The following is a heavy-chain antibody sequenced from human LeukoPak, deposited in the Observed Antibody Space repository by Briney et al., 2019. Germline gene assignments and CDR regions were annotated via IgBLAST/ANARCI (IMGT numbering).Heavy chain of an antibody. J-gene: IGHJ3*02. CDR2: IYHSGST. CDR1: GGSISSGGYS. V-gene: IGHV4-30-2*01. Sequence: SETLSLTCAVSGGSISSGGYSWSWIRQPPGKGLEWIGYIYHSGSTYYNPSLKSRVTISVDRSKNQFSLKLSSVTAADTAVYYCVRGGGTVVTPSDAFDIWGQGTMVTVSS. CDR3: VRGGGTVVTPSDAFDI. D-gene: IGHD4-23*01.